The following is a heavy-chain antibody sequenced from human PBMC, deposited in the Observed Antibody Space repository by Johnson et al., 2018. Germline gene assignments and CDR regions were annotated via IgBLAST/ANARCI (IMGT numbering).Heavy chain of an antibody. CDR1: GGSISSYY. CDR2: IYYTGST. Sequence: QVQLQESGPGLVKPSETLSLTCTVSGGSISSYYWSWIRQPPGKGLAWVGYIYYTGSTNYNPSLKSRVTVSVDASKNQFSLKLSSVTPADTAVYYWARVLKSGHYAFDIWGRGTMVTVSS. J-gene: IGHJ3*02. V-gene: IGHV4-59*12. CDR3: ARVLKSGHYAFDI. D-gene: IGHD4-17*01.